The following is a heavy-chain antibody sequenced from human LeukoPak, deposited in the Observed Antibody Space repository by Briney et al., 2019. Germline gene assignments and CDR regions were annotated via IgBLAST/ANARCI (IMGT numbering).Heavy chain of an antibody. J-gene: IGHJ4*02. CDR1: GGSINSYY. CDR3: ARDGRAGSLFAY. V-gene: IGHV4-4*07. CDR2: IYTSGDT. Sequence: PSETLSLTCTVSGGSINSYYWSWIRQPAGKGLEWIGRIYTSGDTNYNPSLKSRVTISVDTSKNQFSLKLSSVTAADTAIYYCARDGRAGSLFAYWGQGTLVTVSS. D-gene: IGHD6-19*01.